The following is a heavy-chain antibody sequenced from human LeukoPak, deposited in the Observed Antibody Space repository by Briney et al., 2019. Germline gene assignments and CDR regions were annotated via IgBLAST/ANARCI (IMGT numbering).Heavy chain of an antibody. D-gene: IGHD5-18*01. Sequence: GGSLRLSCAASGFIVSNNYMYWVRQAPGKGLEWVSVIFGGDSADGTYYADSVKGRFTISRDNSKNTLFLQMNSLRVEDTAVYFCARVGSGNTYGYADYWGQGTLVTVSS. J-gene: IGHJ4*02. CDR2: IFGGDSADGT. V-gene: IGHV3-53*01. CDR3: ARVGSGNTYGYADY. CDR1: GFIVSNNY.